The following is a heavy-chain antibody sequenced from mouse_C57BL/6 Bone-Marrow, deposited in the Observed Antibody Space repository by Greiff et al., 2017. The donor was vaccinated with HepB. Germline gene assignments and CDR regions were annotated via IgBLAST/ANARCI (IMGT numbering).Heavy chain of an antibody. CDR1: GYTFTNYW. CDR2: IYPGGGYT. CDR3: ASYGSYYAMDY. Sequence: QVQLQQSGAELVRPGTSVKMSCKASGYTFTNYWIGWAKQRPGHGLEWIGDIYPGGGYTNYNEKFKGKATLTADKSSSTAYMQLSSLTSEDSAVYYCASYGSYYAMDYWGQGTSVTVSS. J-gene: IGHJ4*01. D-gene: IGHD1-1*01. V-gene: IGHV1-63*01.